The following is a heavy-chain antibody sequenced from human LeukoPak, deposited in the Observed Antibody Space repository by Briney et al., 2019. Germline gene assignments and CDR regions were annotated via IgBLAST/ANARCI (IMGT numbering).Heavy chain of an antibody. CDR1: GGSISSYY. CDR2: IYTSGST. J-gene: IGHJ4*02. V-gene: IGHV4-4*07. CDR3: ARATNPVFGSYYFDY. Sequence: SETLSLTCTVSGGSISSYYWNWIRQPAGKGLEWIGRIYTSGSTNYNPSLKSRVTISLDTSKNQFSLKLSSVTAADTAVYFCARATNPVFGSYYFDYWGQGTLVTVSS. D-gene: IGHD3-10*01.